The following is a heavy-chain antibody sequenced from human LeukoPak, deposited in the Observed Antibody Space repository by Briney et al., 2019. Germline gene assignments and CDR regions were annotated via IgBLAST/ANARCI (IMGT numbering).Heavy chain of an antibody. CDR3: ARGPGYSSSWKPRGYVY. J-gene: IGHJ4*02. D-gene: IGHD6-13*01. Sequence: SETLSLTCAVYGGSFSGYYWSWIRQPPGKGLEWIGEINHGGSTNYNPSLKSRVTISVDTSKNQFSLKLSSVTAADTAVYYCARGPGYSSSWKPRGYVYWGQGTLVTVSS. CDR2: INHGGST. CDR1: GGSFSGYY. V-gene: IGHV4-34*01.